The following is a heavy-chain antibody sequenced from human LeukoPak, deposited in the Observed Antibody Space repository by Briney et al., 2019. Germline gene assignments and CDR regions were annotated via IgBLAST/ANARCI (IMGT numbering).Heavy chain of an antibody. CDR2: IYYSGST. CDR3: ARGINTYYDFWSGYYPIYLDY. CDR1: GGSISSYY. Sequence: SETLSLTCTVSGGSISSYYWSWIRQPPGKGLKWIGYIYYSGSTNYNPSLKSRVTISVDMSKNQFSLKLSSVTAADTAVYYCARGINTYYDFWSGYYPIYLDYWGQGTLVTVSS. V-gene: IGHV4-59*01. J-gene: IGHJ4*02. D-gene: IGHD3-3*01.